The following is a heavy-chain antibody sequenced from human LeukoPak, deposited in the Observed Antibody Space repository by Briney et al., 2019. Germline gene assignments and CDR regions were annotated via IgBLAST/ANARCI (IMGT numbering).Heavy chain of an antibody. V-gene: IGHV3-21*01. Sequence: GGSLRLSCAASGFTFSSYSMNWVRQAPGRGLEWVSSISSSSTYTYYADSLKGRFTISRDNAKNSVYLQVNSLRAEDTAVYYCARLLYDYIWGSSRSYYSDLWGQGTLVTVSS. CDR2: ISSSSTYT. D-gene: IGHD3-16*02. J-gene: IGHJ4*02. CDR3: ARLLYDYIWGSSRSYYSDL. CDR1: GFTFSSYS.